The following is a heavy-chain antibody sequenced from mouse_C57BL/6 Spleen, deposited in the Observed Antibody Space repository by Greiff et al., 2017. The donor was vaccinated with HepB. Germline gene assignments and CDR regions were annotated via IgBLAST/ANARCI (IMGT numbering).Heavy chain of an antibody. CDR2: IYPSDSET. J-gene: IGHJ4*01. V-gene: IGHV1-61*01. Sequence: QVQLQQPGAELVRPGSSVKLSCKASGYTFTSYWMDWVKQRPGQGLEWIGNIYPSDSETHYNQKFKDKATLTVDKSASTAYMQLSSLTSEDSAVYYCARETTVVGDYAMDYWGQGTSVTVSS. D-gene: IGHD1-1*01. CDR3: ARETTVVGDYAMDY. CDR1: GYTFTSYW.